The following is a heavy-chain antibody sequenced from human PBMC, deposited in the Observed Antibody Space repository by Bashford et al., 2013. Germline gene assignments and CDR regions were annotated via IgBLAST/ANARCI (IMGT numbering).Heavy chain of an antibody. CDR3: ARELTFDY. CDR2: ISSSSSYI. V-gene: IGHV3-21*01. J-gene: IGHJ4*02. Sequence: VRQAPGKGLEWVSSISSSSSYIYYADSVKGRFTISRDNAKNSLYLQMDSLRAEDTAIYYCARELTFDYWGQGTLVTVSS. D-gene: IGHD4/OR15-4a*01.